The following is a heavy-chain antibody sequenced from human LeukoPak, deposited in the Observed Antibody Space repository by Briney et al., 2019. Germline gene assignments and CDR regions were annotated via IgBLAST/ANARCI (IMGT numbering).Heavy chain of an antibody. Sequence: VASVKVSCKASGGTFSSYAISWVRQAPGQGLEWMGGIIPIFGTANYAQKFQGRVTITADESTSTAYMELSSLRSEDTAVYYCARTRGYCSSTSCSRLDYWGQGTLVTVSS. CDR1: GGTFSSYA. V-gene: IGHV1-69*13. CDR3: ARTRGYCSSTSCSRLDY. D-gene: IGHD2-2*01. J-gene: IGHJ4*02. CDR2: IIPIFGTA.